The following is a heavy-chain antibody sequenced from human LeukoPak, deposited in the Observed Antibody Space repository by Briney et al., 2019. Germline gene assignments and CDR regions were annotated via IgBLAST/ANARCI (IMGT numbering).Heavy chain of an antibody. CDR2: ISSSSTYI. V-gene: IGHV3-21*01. CDR1: GFRFSGHA. Sequence: GGSLRLSCAASGFRFSGHAMNWVRQAPGKGLEWVSSISSSSTYIYYADSVKGRFTISRDNAKNSLYLQMNSLRAEDTAVYYCTSRGINYYDSGGFTYWGQGTLVTVSS. J-gene: IGHJ4*02. D-gene: IGHD3-22*01. CDR3: TSRGINYYDSGGFTY.